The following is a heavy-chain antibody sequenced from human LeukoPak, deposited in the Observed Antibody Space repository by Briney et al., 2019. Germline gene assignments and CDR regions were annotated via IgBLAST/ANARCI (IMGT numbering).Heavy chain of an antibody. V-gene: IGHV3-23*01. Sequence: PGGSLRLSCAASGFTFSSYAMSWVRQAPGKGLEWVSAISGSGGSTYYADSVKGRFTISRDNSENTLFLQMNSLRAEDSALYYCAKDTHFDYWGQGTLVTVSS. CDR2: ISGSGGST. CDR3: AKDTHFDY. CDR1: GFTFSSYA. J-gene: IGHJ4*02.